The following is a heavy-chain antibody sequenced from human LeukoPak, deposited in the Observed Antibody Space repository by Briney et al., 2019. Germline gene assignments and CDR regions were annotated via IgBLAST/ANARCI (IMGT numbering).Heavy chain of an antibody. D-gene: IGHD3-10*01. CDR3: AKGEDSGSYPYYYYYYMDV. J-gene: IGHJ6*03. CDR1: GFTFSSYA. CDR2: ISGSGGST. Sequence: GGSLRLSCAASGFTFSSYAMSWVRQAPGKGMEWVSAISGSGGSTYYADSVKGRFTISRDTSKNTLYLQMSSLRAEDTAVYYCAKGEDSGSYPYYYYYYMDVWGKGTTVTISS. V-gene: IGHV3-23*01.